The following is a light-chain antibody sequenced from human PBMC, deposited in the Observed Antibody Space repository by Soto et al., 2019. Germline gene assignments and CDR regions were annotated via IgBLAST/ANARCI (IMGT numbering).Light chain of an antibody. V-gene: IGLV1-44*01. J-gene: IGLJ7*01. Sequence: QSVLTQPPSASGTPGQRVTISCSGSSSNIGSHTVNWYQQVPGTAPKLLIYNNNKRPSGVPDRFSGSKSGTSASLAISGLQSEDEADYYCAAWHDSLNGPVFGGGTQLTVL. CDR2: NNN. CDR1: SSNIGSHT. CDR3: AAWHDSLNGPV.